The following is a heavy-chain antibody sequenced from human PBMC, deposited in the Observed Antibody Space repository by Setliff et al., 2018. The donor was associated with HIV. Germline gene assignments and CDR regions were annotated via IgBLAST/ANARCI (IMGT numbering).Heavy chain of an antibody. J-gene: IGHJ2*01. D-gene: IGHD2-21*02. CDR3: ARDGLTVPYCGGDCYDWYFDL. Sequence: PGESLKISCKASGYTFTRYGISWVRQTPGQRLEWMGWINAGNGNTKYSQKFQGRVTITRDTSASTAYMELSSLRSEDTAVYYCARDGLTVPYCGGDCYDWYFDLWGRGTLVTVSS. CDR2: INAGNGNT. CDR1: GYTFTRYG. V-gene: IGHV1-3*01.